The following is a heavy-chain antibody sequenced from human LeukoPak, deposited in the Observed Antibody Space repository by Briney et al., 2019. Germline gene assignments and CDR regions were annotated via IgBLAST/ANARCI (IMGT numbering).Heavy chain of an antibody. V-gene: IGHV4-39*07. CDR3: ARDASYYGSGSYYRNYYYGMDV. CDR1: GDSISSRYYF. CDR2: IYYSGST. J-gene: IGHJ6*02. D-gene: IGHD3-10*01. Sequence: SETLSLTCTVTGDSISSRYYFWGWIRQPPGKGLEWIGSIYYSGSTKYSPSLKSRVTISVDTSKNQFSLKLSSVTAADTAVYYCARDASYYGSGSYYRNYYYGMDVWGQGTTVTVSS.